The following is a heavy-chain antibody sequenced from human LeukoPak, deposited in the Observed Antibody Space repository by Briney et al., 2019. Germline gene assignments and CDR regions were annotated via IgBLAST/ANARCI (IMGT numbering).Heavy chain of an antibody. J-gene: IGHJ4*02. CDR1: GGSFSDYY. CDR2: INHSGST. D-gene: IGHD5-24*01. V-gene: IGHV4-34*01. CDR3: AREVRDGSRYYFGY. Sequence: PSETLSLTCAVSGGSFSDYYWNWIRQPPGKGLEWIGEINHSGSTDYNPSLKSPVSKSVDTSKNQFSLKLNSVTAADTGVYYCAREVRDGSRYYFGYWSQGTLVTVSS.